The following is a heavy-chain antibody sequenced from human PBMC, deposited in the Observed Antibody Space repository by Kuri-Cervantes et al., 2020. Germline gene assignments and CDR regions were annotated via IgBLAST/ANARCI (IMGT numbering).Heavy chain of an antibody. V-gene: IGHV3-23*03. J-gene: IGHJ4*02. D-gene: IGHD5-12*01. CDR2: IYSGGST. CDR1: GFTFSSYA. CDR3: AKDQEVATRGILTR. Sequence: GESLKISCAASGFTFSSYAMSWVRQAPGKGLEWVSVIYSGGSTYYADSVKGRFTISRDNSKNTLYLQMNSLRAEDTAVYYCAKDQEVATRGILTRWGQGTLVTVSS.